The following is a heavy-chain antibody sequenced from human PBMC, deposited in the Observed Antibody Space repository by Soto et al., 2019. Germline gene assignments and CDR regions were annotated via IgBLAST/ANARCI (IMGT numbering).Heavy chain of an antibody. V-gene: IGHV3-30*18. CDR1: GFTFSSYG. J-gene: IGHJ1*01. D-gene: IGHD2-15*01. CDR3: AKGVVVATTYFHH. CDR2: ISYDGSDK. Sequence: QVQLVESGGGVVQPGRSLRLSCAASGFTFSSYGMHWVRQAPGKGLEWVAVISYDGSDKYYADSVKGRFTISRDNSNNTLYRQMDSLRAEDTAVYYCAKGVVVATTYFHHWGQGTLVTVS.